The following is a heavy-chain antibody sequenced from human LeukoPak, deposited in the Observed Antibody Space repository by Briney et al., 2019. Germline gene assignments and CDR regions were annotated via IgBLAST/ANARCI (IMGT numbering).Heavy chain of an antibody. CDR2: ISSNGGST. J-gene: IGHJ6*02. D-gene: IGHD5-24*01. CDR1: GFTFSSYA. V-gene: IGHV3-64D*09. CDR3: VHLPVRWLPITPGGYYYGMDV. Sequence: GGSLRLSCSASGFTFSSYAMHWVRQAPGKGLEYVSAISSNGGSTYYADSVKGRFTISRDNSKNTLYLQMSSLRAEDTAVYYCVHLPVRWLPITPGGYYYGMDVWGQGTTVTVSS.